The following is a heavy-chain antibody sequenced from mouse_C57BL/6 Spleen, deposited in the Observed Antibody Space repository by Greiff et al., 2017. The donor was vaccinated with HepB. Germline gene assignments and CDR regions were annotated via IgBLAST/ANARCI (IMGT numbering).Heavy chain of an antibody. CDR1: GYTFTSYW. D-gene: IGHD2-4*01. CDR3: ARGESCDYPYYFGY. Sequence: QVQLQQPGAELVRPGSSVKLSCKASGYTFTSYWMDWVKQRPGQGLEWIGNIYPSDSETHYNQKFKDKATLTVDKSSSTAYVQLSSLTSEDAAVCYCARGESCDYPYYFGYWGKGTTLTVSS. V-gene: IGHV1-61*01. J-gene: IGHJ2*01. CDR2: IYPSDSET.